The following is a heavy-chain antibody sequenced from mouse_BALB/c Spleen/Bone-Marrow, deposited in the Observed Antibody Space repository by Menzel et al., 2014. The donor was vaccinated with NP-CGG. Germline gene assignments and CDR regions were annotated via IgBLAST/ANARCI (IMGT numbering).Heavy chain of an antibody. CDR1: GFNIQDTY. V-gene: IGHV14-3*02. CDR3: ASYYYGSSLFAY. Sequence: DVHLVESGAELGRPGASVKLSCTASGFNIQDTYMHSVKQRPEQGLEWIGRIDPENGNTKYDPKFQGKATITADTSSNTASLQISRLTSEDTSVYYCASYYYGSSLFAYWGQGTLVTVSA. CDR2: IDPENGNT. D-gene: IGHD1-1*01. J-gene: IGHJ3*01.